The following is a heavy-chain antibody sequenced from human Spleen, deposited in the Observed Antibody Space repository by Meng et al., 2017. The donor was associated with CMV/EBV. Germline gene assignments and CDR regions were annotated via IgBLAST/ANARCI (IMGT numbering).Heavy chain of an antibody. Sequence: GESLKISCKGSGYTFTRHCVSWVRQMPGKGLEWVGMIYPGDSDTRYTPSFQGQVTISTDKASNNVYLQWSSLKASDTAMYYCARLGGDGYFDDFEIWGQGTMVTVSS. V-gene: IGHV5-51*01. CDR3: ARLGGDGYFDDFEI. J-gene: IGHJ3*02. CDR1: GYTFTRHC. D-gene: IGHD3-16*01. CDR2: IYPGDSDT.